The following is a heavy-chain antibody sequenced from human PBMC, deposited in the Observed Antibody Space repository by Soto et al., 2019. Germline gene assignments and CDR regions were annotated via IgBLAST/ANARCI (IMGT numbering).Heavy chain of an antibody. Sequence: LTCTVSGGSISSYYWSWIRQPPGKGLEWIGYIYYSGSTNYNPSLKSRVTISVDTSKNQFSLKLTSVTAADTAVYYCARRYSSSHDFWGQGTLVTVSS. D-gene: IGHD6-6*01. V-gene: IGHV4-59*01. CDR2: IYYSGST. J-gene: IGHJ4*02. CDR3: ARRYSSSHDF. CDR1: GGSISSYY.